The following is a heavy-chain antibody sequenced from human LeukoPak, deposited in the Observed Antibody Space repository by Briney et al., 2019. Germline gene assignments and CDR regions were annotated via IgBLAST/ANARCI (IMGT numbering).Heavy chain of an antibody. CDR3: AKVKRWLAHYFDY. D-gene: IGHD6-19*01. Sequence: PGGSLRLSCAASGFAFSTYSMNWVRQPPGQGLKWVASISLNSAAIYYADSVRGRFTISRDNSKNTLYLQMNSLRAEDTAVYYCAKVKRWLAHYFDYWGQGTLVTVSS. CDR1: GFAFSTYS. V-gene: IGHV3-21*01. CDR2: ISLNSAAI. J-gene: IGHJ4*02.